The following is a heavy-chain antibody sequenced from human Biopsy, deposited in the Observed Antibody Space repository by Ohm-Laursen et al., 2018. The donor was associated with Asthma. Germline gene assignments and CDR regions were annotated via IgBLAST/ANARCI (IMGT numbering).Heavy chain of an antibody. V-gene: IGHV4-30-4*01. D-gene: IGHD3-16*01. CDR3: ARRGGVRRYFDY. J-gene: IGHJ4*02. CDR1: GGSISSGAYY. CDR2: IYYIGST. Sequence: SQTLSLTCPVSGGSISSGAYYWSWVRQPPGKGLEWIGYIYYIGSTYYNPSLKSRVAISLDTSKNQFSLKLSSVTAADTAVYFCARRGGVRRYFDYWGQGTLVTVPS.